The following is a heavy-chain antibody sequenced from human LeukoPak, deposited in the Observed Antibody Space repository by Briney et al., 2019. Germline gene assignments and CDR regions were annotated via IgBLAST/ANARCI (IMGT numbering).Heavy chain of an antibody. CDR1: GFAFSSYA. CDR3: ARAGSSGWGGFEHWGQGTLVTVSSGMDV. CDR2: ISSSGAST. D-gene: IGHD6-25*01. Sequence: GGSLRLSCAASGFAFSSYAMTWVRQAPGKGLEWVSGISSSGASTYYADSVKGRFTISRDNSKNTLYLQMNSLRVDDTAAYYCARAGSSGWGGFEHWGQGTLVTVSSGMDVWGQGTTVTVSS. J-gene: IGHJ6*02. V-gene: IGHV3-23*01.